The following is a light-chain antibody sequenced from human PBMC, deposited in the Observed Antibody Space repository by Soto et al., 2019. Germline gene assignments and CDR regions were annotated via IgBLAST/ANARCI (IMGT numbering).Light chain of an antibody. V-gene: IGLV2-14*01. J-gene: IGLJ2*01. CDR2: AVS. CDR1: SSDVSGYNY. CDR3: SSYTSSSTLL. Sequence: QSALTQPASVSGSPGQSITISCTGTSSDVSGYNYVSWYQQHPGKAPKLMIYAVSNRPSGVSNRFSGSKSGNTASLTISGLQAEDEADYYCSSYTSSSTLLFGGGTKVTVL.